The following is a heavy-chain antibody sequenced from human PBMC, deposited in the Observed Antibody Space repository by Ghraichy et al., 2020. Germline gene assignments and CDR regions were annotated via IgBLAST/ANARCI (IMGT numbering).Heavy chain of an antibody. CDR3: ARPQDDFWSGTVVDP. CDR1: GGSISSSSYY. V-gene: IGHV4-39*01. D-gene: IGHD3-3*01. CDR2: IYYSGST. Sequence: SQTLSLTCTVSGGSISSSSYYWGWIRQPPGKGLEWIGSIYYSGSTYYNPSLKSRVTISVDTSKNQFSLKLSSVTAADTAVYYCARPQDDFWSGTVVDPWGQGPWSPSPQ. J-gene: IGHJ5*02.